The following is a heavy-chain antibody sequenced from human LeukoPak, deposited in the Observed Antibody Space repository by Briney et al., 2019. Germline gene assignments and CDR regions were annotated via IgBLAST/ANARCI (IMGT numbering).Heavy chain of an antibody. CDR3: ASDPPYCSSTSCNWFDP. CDR1: GYTFTSYG. V-gene: IGHV1-2*02. Sequence: ASVKVSCKASGYTFTSYGISWVRQAPGQGLEWMGWINPNSGGTNYAQKFQGRVTMTRDTSISTAYMELSRLRSDDTAVYYCASDPPYCSSTSCNWFDPWGQGTLVTVSS. D-gene: IGHD2-2*01. CDR2: INPNSGGT. J-gene: IGHJ5*02.